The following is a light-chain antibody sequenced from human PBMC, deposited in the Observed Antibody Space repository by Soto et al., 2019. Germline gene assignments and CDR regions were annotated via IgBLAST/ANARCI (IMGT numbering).Light chain of an antibody. Sequence: EIVLTQSPVTLSLSPGERATLSCRASQSVTNSYLAWYQQKPGQAPRLLIYGASSRATGIPDRFSGSGSGKDFTLTVSRLAPEDFAVYYCQQYGSSPFTFGGGTKVEIK. V-gene: IGKV3-20*01. CDR2: GAS. J-gene: IGKJ4*01. CDR3: QQYGSSPFT. CDR1: QSVTNSY.